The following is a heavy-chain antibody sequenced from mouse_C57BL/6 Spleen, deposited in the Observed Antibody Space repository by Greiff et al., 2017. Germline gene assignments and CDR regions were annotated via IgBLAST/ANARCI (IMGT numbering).Heavy chain of an antibody. J-gene: IGHJ4*01. CDR1: GFSFNTYA. CDR3: VRLGYAMDY. Sequence: EVHLVESGGGLVQPKGSLKLSCAASGFSFNTYAMNWVRQAPGKGLEWVARIRSKSNNYATYYADSVKDRFTISRDDSESMLYLQMNNLKTEDTAMYYCVRLGYAMDYWGQGTSVTVSS. CDR2: IRSKSNNYAT. V-gene: IGHV10-1*01.